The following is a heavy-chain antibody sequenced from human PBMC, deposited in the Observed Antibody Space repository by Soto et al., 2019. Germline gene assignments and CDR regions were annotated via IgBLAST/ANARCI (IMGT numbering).Heavy chain of an antibody. Sequence: EVQLVESGGGLVQPGGSLRLSCAASGFTVSSNYMSWVRQAPGKGLEWVSVIYSGGSTYYADSVKGRFTISRHNSKTTLFLQLNSLRAEDTAVYYCARAVYSARVDYWGQGTLVTVSS. J-gene: IGHJ4*02. D-gene: IGHD2-15*01. V-gene: IGHV3-53*04. CDR2: IYSGGST. CDR1: GFTVSSNY. CDR3: ARAVYSARVDY.